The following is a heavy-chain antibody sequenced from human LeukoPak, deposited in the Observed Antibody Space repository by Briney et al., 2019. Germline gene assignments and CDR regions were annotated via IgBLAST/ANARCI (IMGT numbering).Heavy chain of an antibody. CDR2: INTNTGNQ. CDR1: GYTFTSYA. J-gene: IGHJ4*02. Sequence: ASVKVSCKASGYTFTSYAMHWVRPAPGQGVEWMGWINTNTGNQTYAQGFTVRFVFSLDTSVSTAYLQVSSLKAEDTAVYYCARDLYPRSSSTQYWGRGTLVTLSS. V-gene: IGHV7-4-1*02. CDR3: ARDLYPRSSSTQY. D-gene: IGHD6-6*01.